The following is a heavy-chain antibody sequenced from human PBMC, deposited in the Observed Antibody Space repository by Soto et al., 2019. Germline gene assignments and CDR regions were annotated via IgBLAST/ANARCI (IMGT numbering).Heavy chain of an antibody. CDR3: ARALGYDIMTGYFDY. Sequence: QVQLVESGGGVVQPGKSLTLSCAESGLTLNRFGMHWVRQAPGKGLEWVAMIWHDGTNRYYGESVKGRFTISRDSSKNTMYLQMNSVRAEDTAVYYCARALGYDIMTGYFDYWGQGTLVTVSS. V-gene: IGHV3-33*01. J-gene: IGHJ4*02. CDR2: IWHDGTNR. D-gene: IGHD3-9*01. CDR1: GLTLNRFG.